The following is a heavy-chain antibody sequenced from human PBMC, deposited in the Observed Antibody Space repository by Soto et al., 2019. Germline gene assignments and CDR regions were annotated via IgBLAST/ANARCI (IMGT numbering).Heavy chain of an antibody. CDR1: GFTFSVYA. Sequence: GSLRLSGAASGFTFSVYAMSWVRQGPGKGLEWVSAISSNGGRTFYADSLRGRFTISRDNSKSALYLQMNNLRAEDTAIYYCAKYSELPYEAYLQQWGQGTLVTVS. J-gene: IGHJ1*01. CDR2: ISSNGGRT. V-gene: IGHV3-23*01. D-gene: IGHD1-7*01. CDR3: AKYSELPYEAYLQQ.